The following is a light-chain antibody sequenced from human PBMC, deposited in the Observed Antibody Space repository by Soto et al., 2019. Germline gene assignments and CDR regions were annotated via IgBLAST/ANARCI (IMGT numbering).Light chain of an antibody. CDR2: EDN. CDR3: YSTDSSGNHWV. CDR1: ALPKKY. V-gene: IGLV3-10*01. J-gene: IGLJ3*02. Sequence: SYELTQPPSVSVSPGQTARITCSGDALPKKYAYWYQQKSGQAPVLVIYEDNKRPSGISGIPERFSGSSSGTMATLTISGAQVEDEGDYYCYSTDSSGNHWVFGGGTKVTVL.